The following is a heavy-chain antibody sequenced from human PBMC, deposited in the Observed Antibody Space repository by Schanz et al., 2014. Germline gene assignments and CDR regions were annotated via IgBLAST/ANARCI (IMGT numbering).Heavy chain of an antibody. CDR1: GFTFSTYW. D-gene: IGHD3-3*01. CDR2: IKQDESER. CDR3: AKDGEIWSGYPEYFDS. J-gene: IGHJ4*02. V-gene: IGHV3-7*01. Sequence: EVQLVESGGGLVQPGGSLRLSCAASGFTFSTYWMSWVRQAPGKGLEWVANIKQDESERSYVDSVKGRFTISRDNAKNSLYLQMNSLRDEDTAVYYCAKDGEIWSGYPEYFDSWGQGTLVTVSS.